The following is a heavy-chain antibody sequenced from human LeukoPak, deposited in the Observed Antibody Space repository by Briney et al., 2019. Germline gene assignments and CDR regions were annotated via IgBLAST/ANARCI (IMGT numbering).Heavy chain of an antibody. D-gene: IGHD5-18*01. CDR1: GFTFDDYA. Sequence: GGSLRLSCAASGFTFDDYAMHWVRQAPGKGLEWVSGISWNSGSIGYADSVKGRFTISRDNAKNSLYLQMNSLRAEDTAVYYCAREYSYGYFDYWGQGTLVTVSS. CDR3: AREYSYGYFDY. V-gene: IGHV3-9*01. CDR2: ISWNSGSI. J-gene: IGHJ4*02.